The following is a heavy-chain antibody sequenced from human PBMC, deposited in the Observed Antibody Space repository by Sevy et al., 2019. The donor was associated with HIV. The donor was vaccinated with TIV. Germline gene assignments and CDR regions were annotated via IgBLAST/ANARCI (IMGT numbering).Heavy chain of an antibody. J-gene: IGHJ4*02. V-gene: IGHV3-33*01. D-gene: IGHD3-22*01. Sequence: GGSLRLSCAATGFTFSNYAMHWVRQAPGKGMEWVAIIWSDGAYQYHGDSVKGRLTISRDNSKNTLYLQMKNVRVEDTAVYYCARGGYYYDNAAYYALDSWGQRTLVTVSS. CDR3: ARGGYYYDNAAYYALDS. CDR2: IWSDGAYQ. CDR1: GFTFSNYA.